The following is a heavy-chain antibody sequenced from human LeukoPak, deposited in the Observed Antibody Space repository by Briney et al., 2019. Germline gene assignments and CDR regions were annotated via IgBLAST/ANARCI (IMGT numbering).Heavy chain of an antibody. CDR2: INHSGST. J-gene: IGHJ5*02. CDR3: GRGRPSHWYRQWFDL. CDR1: VASLRGVL. V-gene: IGHV4-34*01. Sequence: SETLSLSSTMHVASLRGVLCSWIRQPPGKGLEWIGEINHSGSTNYNPSLKSRVTISVDTSKNQFSLNLRSVTAADTAVYYCGRGRPSHWYRQWFDLWGQGTLVTVSS. D-gene: IGHD6-13*01.